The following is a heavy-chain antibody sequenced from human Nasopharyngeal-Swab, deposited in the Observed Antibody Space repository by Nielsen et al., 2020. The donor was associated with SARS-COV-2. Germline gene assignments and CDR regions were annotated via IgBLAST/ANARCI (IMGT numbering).Heavy chain of an antibody. CDR2: IKQDGHEK. D-gene: IGHD3-3*01. J-gene: IGHJ4*02. CDR1: GFDSSTFW. CDR3: ARALWSGYI. Sequence: GGSLRLSCAASGFDSSTFWMAWVRQAPGKGLEWVASIKQDGHEKFYVDSVKGRFTISRDDAKNSLSLQMNSLRAEDTAVYYCARALWSGYIWGQGTLVTVSS. V-gene: IGHV3-7*01.